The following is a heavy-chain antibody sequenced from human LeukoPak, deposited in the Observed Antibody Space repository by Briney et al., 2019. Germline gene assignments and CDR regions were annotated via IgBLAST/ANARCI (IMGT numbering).Heavy chain of an antibody. J-gene: IGHJ5*02. D-gene: IGHD4-11*01. CDR3: ARHDYSNYANWFDP. CDR2: IYYSGST. CDR1: GGSVSSSSYY. V-gene: IGHV4-39*01. Sequence: SETLSLTCTVSGGSVSSSSYYWGWIRQPPGKGLEWIGRIYYSGSTYYNPSLKSRVTISVDTSKNQFSLKLSSVTAADTAVYYCARHDYSNYANWFDPWGQGTLVTVSS.